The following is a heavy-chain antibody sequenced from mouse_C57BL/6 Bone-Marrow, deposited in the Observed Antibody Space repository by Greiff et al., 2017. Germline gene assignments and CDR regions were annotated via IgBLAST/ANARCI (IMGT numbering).Heavy chain of an antibody. Sequence: EVQLQQPGGGLVKPGASLKLSCAASGFTFSSYAMSWVRQTPEQRLEWVATISDGGSYTYYPDNVKGRSTITIDKAKKNLYLQMSHLKSEDTAMYYCARGETVGSYWCFDVWGTGTTVTVSA. V-gene: IGHV5-4*01. D-gene: IGHD2-13*01. CDR2: ISDGGSYT. CDR1: GFTFSSYA. J-gene: IGHJ1*03. CDR3: ARGETVGSYWCFDV.